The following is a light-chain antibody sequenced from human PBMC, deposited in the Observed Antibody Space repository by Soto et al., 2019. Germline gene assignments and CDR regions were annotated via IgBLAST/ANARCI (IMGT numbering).Light chain of an antibody. J-gene: IGKJ5*01. CDR3: QQYKSYSLIT. CDR1: QTINDW. Sequence: DIPMTQSPSTLSASVGDRVTITCRASQTINDWLAWYQQKPGKAPKLLIYKVSTLENGVPSRFSGSGSESEFTLTISSLQPDDFATYYCQQYKSYSLITFGQGTRLDIK. CDR2: KVS. V-gene: IGKV1-5*03.